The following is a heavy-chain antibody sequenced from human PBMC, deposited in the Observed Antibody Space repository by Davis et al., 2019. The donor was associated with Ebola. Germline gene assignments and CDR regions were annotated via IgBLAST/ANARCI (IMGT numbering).Heavy chain of an antibody. J-gene: IGHJ4*02. CDR1: GYTITRYA. D-gene: IGHD1-1*01. CDR2: INPHNGNT. V-gene: IGHV1-18*01. CDR3: ARAQFPTTSDH. Sequence: ASVKVSCKASGYTITRYAMQWVRQAPGQGLEWMGWINPHNGNTNYAQNVQGRVTMTTDTSTSTAYMEVGILRSDDTAVYYCARAQFPTTSDHWGQGTLVTVSS.